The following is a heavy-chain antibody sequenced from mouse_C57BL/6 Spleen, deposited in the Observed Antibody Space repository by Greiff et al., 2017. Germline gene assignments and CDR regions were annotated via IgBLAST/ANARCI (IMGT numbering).Heavy chain of an antibody. CDR3: ARGSRHFDY. Sequence: EVMLVESGGGLVKPGGSLKLSCAASGFTFSDYGMHWVRQAPEKVLEWVAYISSGSSTIDYADTVKGRFTISRDNAKNTLFLQMTSLRSEDTAMYYCARGSRHFDYWGQGTTLTVSS. CDR1: GFTFSDYG. V-gene: IGHV5-17*01. CDR2: ISSGSSTI. J-gene: IGHJ2*01.